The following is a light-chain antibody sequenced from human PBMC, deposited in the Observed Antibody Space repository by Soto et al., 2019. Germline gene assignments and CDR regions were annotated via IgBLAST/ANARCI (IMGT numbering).Light chain of an antibody. CDR1: QSISSW. V-gene: IGKV1-5*01. CDR3: QQYITYSPLT. J-gene: IGKJ4*01. CDR2: HAS. Sequence: DIQMTQSPSTLSASVGDRVTITCRASQSISSWLAWYQQKPGKAPKLLIYHASSLESGVPSRFSGSGSGTEFTLTTSSLQPDDFATYYCQQYITYSPLTFGGGTKLEI.